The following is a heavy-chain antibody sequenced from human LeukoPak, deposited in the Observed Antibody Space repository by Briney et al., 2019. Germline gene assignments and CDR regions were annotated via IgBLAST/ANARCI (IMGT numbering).Heavy chain of an antibody. Sequence: PGGSLRLSCAASGFTVSSNYMSWVRQAPGKGLEWVSVIYSGGSTYYADSVKGGFTISRDNSKNTLYLQMNSLRAEDTAVYYCASYYYDSRFDYWGQGTLVTVSS. V-gene: IGHV3-66*01. D-gene: IGHD3-22*01. CDR2: IYSGGST. CDR1: GFTVSSNY. CDR3: ASYYYDSRFDY. J-gene: IGHJ4*02.